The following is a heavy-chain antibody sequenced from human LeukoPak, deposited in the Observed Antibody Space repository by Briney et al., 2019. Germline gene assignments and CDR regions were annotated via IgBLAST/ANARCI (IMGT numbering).Heavy chain of an antibody. CDR3: ARAKGVRGVGAFDI. Sequence: PSQTLSLTCTVSGGSISSGDYYWSWIRQPPGKGLEWIGYIYYSGSTYYNPSLKSRVTISVDTSKNQFSLKLSSVTAADTAVYYCARAKGVRGVGAFDISGQGTMVTVSS. V-gene: IGHV4-30-4*08. J-gene: IGHJ3*02. CDR2: IYYSGST. D-gene: IGHD3-10*01. CDR1: GGSISSGDYY.